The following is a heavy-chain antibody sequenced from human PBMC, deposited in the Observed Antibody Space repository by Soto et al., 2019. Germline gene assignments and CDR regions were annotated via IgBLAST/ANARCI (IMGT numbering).Heavy chain of an antibody. CDR2: FDPEDGET. V-gene: IGHV1-24*01. CDR3: AAEIVGAARAGGLYYYGMDV. D-gene: IGHD6-6*01. CDR1: GYTLTELS. Sequence: ASVKVSCKVSGYTLTELSMHWVRQAPGKGLEWMGGFDPEDGETIYAQKFQGRVTMTEDTSTDTAYMELSSLRSEDTAVYYCAAEIVGAARAGGLYYYGMDVWGQGXTVTVSS. J-gene: IGHJ6*02.